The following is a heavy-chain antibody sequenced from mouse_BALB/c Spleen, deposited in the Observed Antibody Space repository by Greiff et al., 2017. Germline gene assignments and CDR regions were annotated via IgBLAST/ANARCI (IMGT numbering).Heavy chain of an antibody. D-gene: IGHD1-2*01. CDR1: GFSLTSYG. CDR3: ARKNYGKGYYAMDY. V-gene: IGHV2-4-1*01. CDR2: IWSGGST. J-gene: IGHJ4*01. Sequence: QVQLKQSGPGLVQPSQSLSITCTVSGFSLTSYGVHWVRQSPGKGLEWLGVIWSGGSTDYNAAFISRLSISKDNSKSQVFFKMNSLQADDTAIYYCARKNYGKGYYAMDYWGQGTSVTFSS.